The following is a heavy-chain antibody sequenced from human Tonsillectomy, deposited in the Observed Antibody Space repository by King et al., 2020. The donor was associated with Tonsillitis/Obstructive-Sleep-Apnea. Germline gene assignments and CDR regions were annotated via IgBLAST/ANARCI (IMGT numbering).Heavy chain of an antibody. V-gene: IGHV3-15*01. J-gene: IGHJ4*02. CDR2: IKAKPDGGTT. D-gene: IGHD3-22*01. CDR3: TPHPEYYDTSGYYGGYYFDY. Sequence: VQLVESGGGLVKPGGSLRLSCATSGFTFTEAWMSWVRQAPGKGLEWVGRIKAKPDGGTTDYAAPVKGRFTISRDDSENTLYLQLNSLKMDDTAVYYCTPHPEYYDTSGYYGGYYFDYWGQGTLVTVSS. CDR1: GFTFTEAW.